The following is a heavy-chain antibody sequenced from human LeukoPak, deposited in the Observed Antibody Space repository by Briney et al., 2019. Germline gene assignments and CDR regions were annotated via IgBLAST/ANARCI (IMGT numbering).Heavy chain of an antibody. CDR3: ASLTGDHNFDY. D-gene: IGHD7-27*01. CDR2: IIPILGIA. CDR1: GGTFSSYA. Sequence: SVKVSCKASGGTFSSYAISWVRQAPGQGLEWMGRIIPILGIANYAQKFQGRVTITADKSTSTAYMELSSLRSEDTAVYYCASLTGDHNFDYWGQGTLVTASS. J-gene: IGHJ4*02. V-gene: IGHV1-69*04.